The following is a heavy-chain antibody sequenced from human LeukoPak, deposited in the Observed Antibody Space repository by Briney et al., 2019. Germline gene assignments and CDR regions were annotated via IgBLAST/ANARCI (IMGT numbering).Heavy chain of an antibody. D-gene: IGHD3-10*01. CDR1: GFTFSSYW. CDR2: INSDGSST. J-gene: IGHJ6*02. Sequence: GGSLRLSCAASGFTFSSYWMHWVRQAPGKGLVWVSRINSDGSSTSYADSVKGRFTISRDNAKNTLYLQMNSLRAEDTAVYYCARDLSTSAWFGGHYYYGMDVWGQGTTVTVSS. V-gene: IGHV3-74*01. CDR3: ARDLSTSAWFGGHYYYGMDV.